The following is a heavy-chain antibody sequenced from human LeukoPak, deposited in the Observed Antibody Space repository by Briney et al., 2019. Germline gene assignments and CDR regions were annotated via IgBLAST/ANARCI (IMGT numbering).Heavy chain of an antibody. J-gene: IGHJ4*02. D-gene: IGHD2-2*01. CDR1: GGSFSGYY. V-gene: IGHV4-34*01. CDR3: ARHARHAPFDY. Sequence: PSETLSLTCAVYGGSFSGYYWSWIRQPPGKGLEWIGEINHSGSTNYNPSLKSRVTISVDTSKNQFSLELSSVTAADTAVYYCARHARHAPFDYWGQGTLVTVSS. CDR2: INHSGST.